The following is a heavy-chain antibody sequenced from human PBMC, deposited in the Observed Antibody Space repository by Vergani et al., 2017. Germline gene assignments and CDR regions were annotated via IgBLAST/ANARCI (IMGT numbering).Heavy chain of an antibody. J-gene: IGHJ3*02. CDR2: IYSGGST. V-gene: IGHV3-66*01. Sequence: EVQLVESGGGLVQPGGSLRLSCAASGFTVSSNYMSWVRQAPGKGLEWVSVIYSGGSTYYADSVKGRFTISRDNSKNTLYLQMNSLRAEDTALYYCVKDLYDSSGYYWRAFDIWGQGTMVTVSS. CDR3: VKDLYDSSGYYWRAFDI. CDR1: GFTVSSNY. D-gene: IGHD3-22*01.